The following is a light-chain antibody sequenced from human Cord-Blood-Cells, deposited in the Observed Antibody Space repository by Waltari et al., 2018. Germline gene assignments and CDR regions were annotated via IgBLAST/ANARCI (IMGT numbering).Light chain of an antibody. J-gene: IGKJ2*03. CDR2: WAS. Sequence: DIVMTQSPDSLAVSLGEGATINCKSSQRVLYSSNNKNYLAWYQQKPGQPPKLLIYWASTRESGVPDRFSGSGSGTYFTLTISSLQAEDVAVYYCQQYYSTPLYSFGQGTKLEIK. CDR1: QRVLYSSNNKNY. V-gene: IGKV4-1*01. CDR3: QQYYSTPLYS.